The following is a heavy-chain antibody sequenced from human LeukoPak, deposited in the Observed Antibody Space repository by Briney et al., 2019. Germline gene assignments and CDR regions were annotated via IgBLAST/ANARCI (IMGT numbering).Heavy chain of an antibody. V-gene: IGHV3-21*01. CDR3: ARDIGGSYTAIDY. CDR1: GFTFSSYS. J-gene: IGHJ4*02. Sequence: GGSLRLSCAASGFTFSSYSMNWVRQAPGKGLEWVSFISSSSAHINYADSVKGRFTISRDNPRISLYLQMNSLRAEDTAVYYCARDIGGSYTAIDYWGQGTLVTVSS. CDR2: ISSSSAHI. D-gene: IGHD1-26*01.